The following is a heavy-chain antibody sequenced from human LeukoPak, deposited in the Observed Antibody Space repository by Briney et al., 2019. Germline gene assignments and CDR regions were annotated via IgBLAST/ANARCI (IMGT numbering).Heavy chain of an antibody. J-gene: IGHJ6*02. V-gene: IGHV1-69*13. CDR2: IIPIFGTA. Sequence: TSVKVSCKASGGTFSSYAISWARQAPGQGLEWMGGIIPIFGTANYAQKFQGRVTITADESTSTAYMELSSLRSEDTAVYYCARGQTPGIAAAGLGYYYYGMDVWGQGTTVTVSS. D-gene: IGHD6-13*01. CDR3: ARGQTPGIAAAGLGYYYYGMDV. CDR1: GGTFSSYA.